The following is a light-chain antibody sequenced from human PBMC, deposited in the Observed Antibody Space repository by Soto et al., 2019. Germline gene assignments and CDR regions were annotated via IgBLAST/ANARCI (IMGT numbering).Light chain of an antibody. V-gene: IGKV3-20*01. Sequence: EVVLTQSPGTLSLSPGARAALSCRSSQSVDTRFLAWYQQKPGQAPRLLIYGTYSRATGIPDRFSGSGSGTDFTLTISRLEPEDFAVYYCQHYGNSRAFGQGTKVEIK. CDR3: QHYGNSRA. CDR2: GTY. J-gene: IGKJ1*01. CDR1: QSVDTRF.